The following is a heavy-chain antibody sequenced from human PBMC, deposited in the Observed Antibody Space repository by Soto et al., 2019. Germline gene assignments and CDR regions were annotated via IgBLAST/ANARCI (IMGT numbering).Heavy chain of an antibody. J-gene: IGHJ6*02. Sequence: GASVKVSCKASGFTFTSSAIQWMRQARGQRLEWIGWIVVGSGNTNYAQKFQERVTITRDMSTSTAYMELSSLRSEDTAVYYCAADSGILEGIKDVSSQGTTDIVYS. CDR3: AADSGILEGIKDV. V-gene: IGHV1-58*02. CDR2: IVVGSGNT. CDR1: GFTFTSSA. D-gene: IGHD1-26*01.